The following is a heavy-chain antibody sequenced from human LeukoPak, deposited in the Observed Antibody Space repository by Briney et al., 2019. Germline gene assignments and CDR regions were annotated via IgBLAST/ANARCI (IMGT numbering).Heavy chain of an antibody. CDR1: GGSISSSSYH. V-gene: IGHV4-39*01. Sequence: SETLSLTCTVSGGSISSSSYHWGWIRQPPGKGLEWIGSIYYSGTTYYNASLKSRVSISVDTSKNQFSLKLNSVAAADTAVYYCSRQMSSYDSWGQGTLVTVSS. D-gene: IGHD6-13*01. CDR2: IYYSGTT. CDR3: SRQMSSYDS. J-gene: IGHJ4*02.